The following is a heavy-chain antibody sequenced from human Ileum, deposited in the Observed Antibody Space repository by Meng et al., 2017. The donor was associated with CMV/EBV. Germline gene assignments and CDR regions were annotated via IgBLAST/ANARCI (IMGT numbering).Heavy chain of an antibody. Sequence: SETLSLTCTVSGGSISSSSYYWGWIRQPPGKGLEWIGSIYYSGSTYYNPSLKSRVTISVETSKNQFSLKLSSVTAADTAVYYCAREVDSAEDFDYWGQGTLVTVSS. V-gene: IGHV4-39*07. CDR1: GGSISSSSYY. CDR2: IYYSGST. D-gene: IGHD3/OR15-3a*01. CDR3: AREVDSAEDFDY. J-gene: IGHJ4*02.